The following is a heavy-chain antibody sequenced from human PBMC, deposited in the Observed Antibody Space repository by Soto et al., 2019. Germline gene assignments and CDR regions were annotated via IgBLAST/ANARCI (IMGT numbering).Heavy chain of an antibody. V-gene: IGHV3-7*01. CDR2: IKEDGSEK. D-gene: IGHD3-10*02. J-gene: IGHJ4*02. Sequence: EVQLVESGGNLVQPGGSLTLSCVASGFTFSKYWMDWVRQTPGKRLEFVANIKEDGSEKSYLDSVKGRFIISRDNAKNSLYLQMTSLRAEDTAVYFYANTKFGWGLGTLVTVSS. CDR1: GFTFSKYW. CDR3: ANTKFG.